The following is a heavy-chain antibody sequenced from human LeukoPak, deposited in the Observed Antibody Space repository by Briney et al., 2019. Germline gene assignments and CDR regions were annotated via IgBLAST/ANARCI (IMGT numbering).Heavy chain of an antibody. V-gene: IGHV1-8*03. J-gene: IGHJ6*03. Sequence: ASVKVSCKASGYTFTSYDINWVRQATGQGLEWMGWMNPNSGNTGYAQKFQGRVTITRNTSISTAYMELSSLRSEDTAVYYCARGPWQHIVVVDYMDVWGKGTTVTISS. CDR2: MNPNSGNT. D-gene: IGHD2-21*01. CDR3: ARGPWQHIVVVDYMDV. CDR1: GYTFTSYD.